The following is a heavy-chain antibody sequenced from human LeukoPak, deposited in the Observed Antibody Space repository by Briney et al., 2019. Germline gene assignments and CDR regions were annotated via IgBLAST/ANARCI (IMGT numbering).Heavy chain of an antibody. CDR2: INHSGST. J-gene: IGHJ4*02. CDR3: ARGGGIVGATTIDY. Sequence: PSETLSLTCAVYGGSFSGYYWSWIRQPPGKGLEWIGEINHSGSTNYNPSLKSRVTISVDTSKNQFPLKLSSVTAADTAVYYCARGGGIVGATTIDYWGQGTLVTVSS. V-gene: IGHV4-34*01. D-gene: IGHD1-26*01. CDR1: GGSFSGYY.